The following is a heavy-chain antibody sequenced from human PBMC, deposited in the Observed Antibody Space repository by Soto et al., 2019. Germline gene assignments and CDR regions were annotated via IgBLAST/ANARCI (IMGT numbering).Heavy chain of an antibody. Sequence: QVQLVQSGAEVKKPGSSVKVSCKAPGGTFSSYAISWVRQAPGQGLEWMGGIIPIFGTAKYPQKFHGRVTITADESTSTGYMELSSLRSEDTAVYYCARSQGGSSSLDIYYYYYYGMDVWGQGTTVTVSS. J-gene: IGHJ6*02. CDR2: IIPIFGTA. CDR3: ARSQGGSSSLDIYYYYYYGMDV. CDR1: GGTFSSYA. D-gene: IGHD2-15*01. V-gene: IGHV1-69*01.